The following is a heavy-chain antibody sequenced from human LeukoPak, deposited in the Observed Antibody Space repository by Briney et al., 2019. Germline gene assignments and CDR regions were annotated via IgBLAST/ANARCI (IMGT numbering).Heavy chain of an antibody. CDR1: GYTFTGYY. D-gene: IGHD3-10*01. J-gene: IGHJ4*02. V-gene: IGHV1-18*04. CDR2: ISAYNGNT. Sequence: ASVKVSCKASGYTFTGYYMHWVRQAPGQGLEWMGWISAYNGNTNYAQKLQGRVTMTTDTSTSTAYMELRSLRSDDTAVYYCARGQYYYGSGSYSSFDYWGQGTLVTVSS. CDR3: ARGQYYYGSGSYSSFDY.